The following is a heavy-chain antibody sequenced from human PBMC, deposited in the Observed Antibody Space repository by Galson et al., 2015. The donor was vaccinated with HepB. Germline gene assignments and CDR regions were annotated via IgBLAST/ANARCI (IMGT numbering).Heavy chain of an antibody. J-gene: IGHJ4*02. Sequence: SVKASCKASGYSFISNGISWVRQAPGQGLEWMGWISAYNGDTEYAQKFQGRLTMTTDTSTSTAYMELRSLRSDDTAVYYCARDPRIATGGQLYYLDYWGQGTLVSVSS. D-gene: IGHD6-13*01. V-gene: IGHV1-18*01. CDR2: ISAYNGDT. CDR1: GYSFISNG. CDR3: ARDPRIATGGQLYYLDY.